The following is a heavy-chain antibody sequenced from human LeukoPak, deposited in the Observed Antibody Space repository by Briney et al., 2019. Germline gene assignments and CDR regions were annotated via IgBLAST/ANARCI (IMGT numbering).Heavy chain of an antibody. J-gene: IGHJ3*02. D-gene: IGHD2-21*02. CDR1: GGSISSSSYY. V-gene: IGHV4-39*01. Sequence: PSETLSLTCTVSGGSISSSSYYWGWIRQPPGKGLEWLGSIYYSGSTYYNPSLKSRVTITVDTSKNQFSLKLSSVTAADTTVYYCARSHIVAVTGFAFDIWGQGTLVTVSS. CDR3: ARSHIVAVTGFAFDI. CDR2: IYYSGST.